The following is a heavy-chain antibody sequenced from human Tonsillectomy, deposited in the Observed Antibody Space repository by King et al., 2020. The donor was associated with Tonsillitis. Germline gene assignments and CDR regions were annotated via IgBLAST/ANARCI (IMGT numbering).Heavy chain of an antibody. D-gene: IGHD3-9*01. Sequence: QLVQSGGALVRPGGSLRLSCAASGLTFSNAWMSWVRQAPGKGLEWLGRIKSKADGGTTDYAAPVKGRFTISRDDSKNTLYLQMNSLQTEDTAVYYCTTNLYFGDHWGQGTLVTVSS. V-gene: IGHV3-15*02. CDR3: TTNLYFGDH. CDR1: GLTFSNAW. CDR2: IKSKADGGTT. J-gene: IGHJ4*02.